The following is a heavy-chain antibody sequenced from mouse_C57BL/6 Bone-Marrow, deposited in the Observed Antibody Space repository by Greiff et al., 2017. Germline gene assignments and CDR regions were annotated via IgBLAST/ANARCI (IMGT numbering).Heavy chain of an antibody. D-gene: IGHD3-1*01. V-gene: IGHV1-64*01. J-gene: IGHJ3*01. CDR2: IHPNSGST. Sequence: QVQLQQPGAELVKPGASVKLSCKASGYTFTSYWMHWVKQRPGQGLEWIGMIHPNSGSTNYHEKFKSKATLTVDKSSSSAYMQLSSLTSEASAVYYCARGLSLFAYWGQGTLVTVSA. CDR3: ARGLSLFAY. CDR1: GYTFTSYW.